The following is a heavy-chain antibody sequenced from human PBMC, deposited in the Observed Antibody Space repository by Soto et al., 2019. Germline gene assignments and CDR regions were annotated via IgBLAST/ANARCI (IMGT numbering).Heavy chain of an antibody. V-gene: IGHV5-51*01. CDR3: ARTVGVLVPAADFDP. D-gene: IGHD2-2*01. J-gene: IGHJ5*02. CDR1: GYSFPTYW. Sequence: LGESLKISCRTSGYSFPTYWIAWVRQRPGKGLEWMGAVYPGDSDTKYSPSFQGHVTISADRSIGTAFLQWSSLNASDTAMYYCARTVGVLVPAADFDPWGQGTLVTVSS. CDR2: VYPGDSDT.